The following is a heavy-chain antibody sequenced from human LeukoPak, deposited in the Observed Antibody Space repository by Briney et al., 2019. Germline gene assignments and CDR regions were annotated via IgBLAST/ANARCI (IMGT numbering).Heavy chain of an antibody. V-gene: IGHV4-39*02. J-gene: IGHJ5*02. CDR2: IDYTGST. D-gene: IGHD6-19*01. CDR1: GGSITSTSYY. CDR3: ARETLAVAGSAPHNWFDP. Sequence: SETLSLTCTVFGGSITSTSYYWAWVRQPPGKGLEWIGNIDYTGSTYYNPSLRRRVSISADTSKSQFSLNLNAVTAADTAVYYCARETLAVAGSAPHNWFDPWGQGTLITVSS.